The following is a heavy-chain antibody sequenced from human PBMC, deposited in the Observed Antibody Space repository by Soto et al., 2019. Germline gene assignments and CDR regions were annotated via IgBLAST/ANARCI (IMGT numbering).Heavy chain of an antibody. CDR1: GYTFTIYA. D-gene: IGHD3-10*01. V-gene: IGHV1-3*01. Sequence: ASAKASSKAAGYTFTIYAMHWVRHAHGQRLEWMGWINAGNGNTKYSQKFQGRVTITRDTSASTAYMELSSLRSEDTAVYYCARDRGYYGSGSRYYYYGMDVWGQGTTVTVS. CDR2: INAGNGNT. CDR3: ARDRGYYGSGSRYYYYGMDV. J-gene: IGHJ6*02.